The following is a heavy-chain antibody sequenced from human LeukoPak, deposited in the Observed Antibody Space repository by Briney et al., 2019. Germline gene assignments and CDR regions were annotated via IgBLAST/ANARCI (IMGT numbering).Heavy chain of an antibody. J-gene: IGHJ4*02. V-gene: IGHV3-23*01. D-gene: IGHD1-26*01. CDR1: GLTFSNYA. Sequence: GGSLRLSCAVSGLTFSNYAMSWVRQAPGKGLEWVSVIGGSGVSTYYADSVKGRFTISRDNSKNTLYLQMNSLRAEDTAVYYCAKNRMGADYWGQGTLVTVSS. CDR2: IGGSGVST. CDR3: AKNRMGADY.